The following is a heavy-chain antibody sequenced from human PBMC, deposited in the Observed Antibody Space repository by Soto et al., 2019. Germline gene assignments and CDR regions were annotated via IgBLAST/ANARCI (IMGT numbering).Heavy chain of an antibody. V-gene: IGHV3-23*01. Sequence: GGSLRLSCAASGFTFSSYAMSWVRQAPGKGLEWVSAISGSGGSTYYADSVKGRFTISRDNSKNTLYLQMNSLRAEDTALYFCAKLPTYYYDSSGYYFDYWGQGTLVTVSS. D-gene: IGHD3-22*01. J-gene: IGHJ4*02. CDR1: GFTFSSYA. CDR3: AKLPTYYYDSSGYYFDY. CDR2: ISGSGGST.